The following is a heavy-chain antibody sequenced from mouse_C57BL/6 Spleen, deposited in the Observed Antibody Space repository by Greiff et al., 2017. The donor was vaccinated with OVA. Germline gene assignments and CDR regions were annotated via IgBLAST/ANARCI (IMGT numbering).Heavy chain of an antibody. V-gene: IGHV1-63*01. Sequence: QVQLKQSGAELVRPGTSVKMSCKASGYTFTNYWIGWAKQRPGHGLEWIGDIYPGGGYTNYNEKFKGKATLTADKSSSTAYMQFSSLTSEDSAIYYCARGTAQAPYYYAMDYWGQGTSVTVSS. J-gene: IGHJ4*01. CDR1: GYTFTNYW. CDR3: ARGTAQAPYYYAMDY. D-gene: IGHD3-2*02. CDR2: IYPGGGYT.